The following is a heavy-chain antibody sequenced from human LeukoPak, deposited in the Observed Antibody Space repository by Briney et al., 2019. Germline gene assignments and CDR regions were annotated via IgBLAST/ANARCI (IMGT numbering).Heavy chain of an antibody. CDR3: ATEAVHSSSRNSYYYFDY. J-gene: IGHJ4*02. CDR2: IDPNSGGT. Sequence: ASVKVSCTASGYTFTGYYMHWVRQAPGQGLEWMGWIDPNSGGTNYAQKFQGRITMTRVTSISTAYMELSRLTSDDTAVYYCATEAVHSSSRNSYYYFDYWGQGTLVTVSS. CDR1: GYTFTGYY. V-gene: IGHV1-2*02. D-gene: IGHD6-6*01.